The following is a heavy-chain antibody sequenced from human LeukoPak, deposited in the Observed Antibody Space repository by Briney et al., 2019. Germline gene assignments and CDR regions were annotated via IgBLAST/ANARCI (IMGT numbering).Heavy chain of an antibody. D-gene: IGHD3-10*01. CDR3: ARAPVPPYYYGSGLNWFDP. Sequence: SETLSLTCTVSGGSISSYYWSWIRQPPGKGLEWIGYIYYSGSTYYNPSLKSRVTISVDTSKNQFSLKLSSVTAADTAVYYCARAPVPPYYYGSGLNWFDPWGQGTLVTVSS. V-gene: IGHV4-59*01. J-gene: IGHJ5*02. CDR1: GGSISSYY. CDR2: IYYSGST.